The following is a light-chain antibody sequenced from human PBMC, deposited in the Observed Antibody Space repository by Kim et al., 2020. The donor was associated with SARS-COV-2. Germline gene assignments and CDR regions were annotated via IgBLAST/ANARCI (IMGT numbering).Light chain of an antibody. J-gene: IGKJ1*01. CDR3: QQYNNWWT. CDR2: AAS. CDR1: QSVSSN. Sequence: AVAPGERATLSCRASQSVSSNLAWYQQKPGQAPRLLIYAASTRATGVPARFSGSGSGTEFTLTISGLQSEDFAVYYWQQYNNWWTFGQGTKVDIK. V-gene: IGKV3-15*01.